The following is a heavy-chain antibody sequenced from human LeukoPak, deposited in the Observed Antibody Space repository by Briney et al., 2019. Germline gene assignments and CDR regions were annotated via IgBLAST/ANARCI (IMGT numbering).Heavy chain of an antibody. D-gene: IGHD3-10*01. CDR2: IYHSGST. V-gene: IGHV4-38-2*01. CDR3: ARVTRGMTYYYGSGSYSDYYYYYMDV. Sequence: SETPSLTCAVSGYSLSSGYYWGWIRQPPGKGREWIGSIYHSGSTYSTPSLKSRVTISVDTSKNQFSLKLSSVTAADTAVYYCARVTRGMTYYYGSGSYSDYYYYYMDVWGKGTTVTVSS. CDR1: GYSLSSGYY. J-gene: IGHJ6*03.